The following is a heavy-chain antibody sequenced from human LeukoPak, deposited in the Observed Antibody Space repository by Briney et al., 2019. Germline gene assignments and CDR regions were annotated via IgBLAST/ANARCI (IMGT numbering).Heavy chain of an antibody. CDR1: GDSINSLDL. J-gene: IGHJ4*02. Sequence: SGTQSLTCTVSGDSINSLDLWSWVRQPPGKGLEWIGEMYLSGTTHSNPSVKSRVTISIDKSKNQFLLNLSSVTAADTAVYYCAGLVGRYSSGLYYYYFDYWGQGTLVTVSS. V-gene: IGHV4-4*02. CDR3: AGLVGRYSSGLYYYYFDY. CDR2: MYLSGTT. D-gene: IGHD3-22*01.